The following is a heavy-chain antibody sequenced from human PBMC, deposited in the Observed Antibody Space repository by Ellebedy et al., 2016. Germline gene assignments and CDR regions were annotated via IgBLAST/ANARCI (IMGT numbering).Heavy chain of an antibody. Sequence: SETLSLXCTVSGGSISSGGYYWSWIRQHPGKGLEWIGYIYYSGSTYYNPSLKSRVTISVDTSKNQFSLKLSSVTAADTAVYYCARVGLRYYDSSGYYVHWGQGTLVTVSS. D-gene: IGHD3-22*01. CDR3: ARVGLRYYDSSGYYVH. J-gene: IGHJ4*02. V-gene: IGHV4-31*03. CDR2: IYYSGST. CDR1: GGSISSGGYY.